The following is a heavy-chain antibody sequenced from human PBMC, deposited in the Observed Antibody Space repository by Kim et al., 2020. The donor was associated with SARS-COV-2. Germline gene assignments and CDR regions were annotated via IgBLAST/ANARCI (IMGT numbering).Heavy chain of an antibody. CDR1: GFTFSSYG. D-gene: IGHD6-13*01. CDR3: AKESGIRLPRLRLYYGMDV. V-gene: IGHV3-30*18. Sequence: GGSLRLSCAASGFTFSSYGMHWVRQAPGKGLEWVAVISYDGSNKYYADSVKGRFTISRDNSKNTLYLQMNSLRAEDTAVYYCAKESGIRLPRLRLYYGMDVWGQGTTVTVSS. J-gene: IGHJ6*02. CDR2: ISYDGSNK.